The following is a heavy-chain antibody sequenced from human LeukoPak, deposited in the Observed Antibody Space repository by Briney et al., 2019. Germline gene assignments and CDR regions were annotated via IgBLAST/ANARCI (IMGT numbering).Heavy chain of an antibody. D-gene: IGHD3-22*01. J-gene: IGHJ6*03. Sequence: ASETLSLTCTVSGGSISSYYWSWIRQPPGKGLEWIGYIYYSGSTNYNPSLKSRVTISVDTSKNQFSLKLSSVTAADTAVYYCARVFYDSSGYQTYYYYYYMDVWGKGTTVTISS. V-gene: IGHV4-59*01. CDR3: ARVFYDSSGYQTYYYYYYMDV. CDR1: GGSISSYY. CDR2: IYYSGST.